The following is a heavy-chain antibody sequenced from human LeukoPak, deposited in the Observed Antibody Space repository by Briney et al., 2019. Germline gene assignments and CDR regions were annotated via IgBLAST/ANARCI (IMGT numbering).Heavy chain of an antibody. CDR1: GYSFTSYW. D-gene: IGHD7-27*01. V-gene: IGHV1-18*04. CDR2: ISAYNGNT. J-gene: IGHJ6*03. Sequence: GESLKISCKGSGYSFTSYWIGWVRQAPGQGLEWMGWISAYNGNTNYAQKLQGRVTMTTDTSTSTAYMELRSLRSDDTAVYYCARTGDGGSYYYYYMDVWGKGTTVTVSS. CDR3: ARTGDGGSYYYYYMDV.